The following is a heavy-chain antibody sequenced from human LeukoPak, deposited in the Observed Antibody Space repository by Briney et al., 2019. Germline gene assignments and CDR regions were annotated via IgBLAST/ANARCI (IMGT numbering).Heavy chain of an antibody. Sequence: GGSLILSCAASGFTFSDYYMSWIRQAPGKGLEWVSYISSSSSYTNYADSVKGRFTISRDNAKNSLYLQMNSLRAEDTAVYYCARDFYYYDSSGYYPDYWGQGTLVTVSS. J-gene: IGHJ4*02. CDR3: ARDFYYYDSSGYYPDY. CDR2: ISSSSSYT. V-gene: IGHV3-11*05. CDR1: GFTFSDYY. D-gene: IGHD3-22*01.